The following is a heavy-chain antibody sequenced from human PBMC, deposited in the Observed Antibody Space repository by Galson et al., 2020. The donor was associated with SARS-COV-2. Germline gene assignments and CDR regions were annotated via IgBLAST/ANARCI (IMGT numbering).Heavy chain of an antibody. CDR2: ISAYHGNT. CDR1: GYTFPSYV. V-gene: IGHV1-18*01. D-gene: IGHD6-19*01. Sequence: ASVTVSCKASGYTFPSYVISWLRQAPGQELEWMGWISAYHGNTNHAQKLQGRVTMTTDTSTSTASMELRSLRSDDTAVYYCARDAGNVAVAGRNDYWGQGTLVTVSS. J-gene: IGHJ4*02. CDR3: ARDAGNVAVAGRNDY.